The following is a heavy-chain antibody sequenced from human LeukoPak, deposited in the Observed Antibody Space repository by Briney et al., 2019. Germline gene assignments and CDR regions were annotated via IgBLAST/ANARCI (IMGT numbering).Heavy chain of an antibody. CDR2: IYYSGST. D-gene: IGHD6-19*01. V-gene: IGHV4-59*01. CDR3: AREYGSGWCDY. Sequence: KPSETLSLTCTVPGGSISSYYWSWIRQPPGKGLEWIGYIYYSGSTNYNPSLKSRVTISVDTSKNQFSLKLSSVTAADTAVYYCAREYGSGWCDYWGQGTLVTVSS. CDR1: GGSISSYY. J-gene: IGHJ4*02.